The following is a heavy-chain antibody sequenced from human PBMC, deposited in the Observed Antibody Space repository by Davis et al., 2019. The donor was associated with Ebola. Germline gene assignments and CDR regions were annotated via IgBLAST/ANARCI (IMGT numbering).Heavy chain of an antibody. CDR1: GFTFSSYA. CDR3: AKDHPTYYDFWSGYYDY. Sequence: GGSLRLSCAASGFTFSSYAMHWVRQAPGKGLEWVAVISYDGSNKYYADSVKGRFTISRDNSKNTLYLQMNSLRAEDTAVYYCAKDHPTYYDFWSGYYDYWGQGTLVTVAS. J-gene: IGHJ4*02. D-gene: IGHD3-3*01. CDR2: ISYDGSNK. V-gene: IGHV3-30-3*01.